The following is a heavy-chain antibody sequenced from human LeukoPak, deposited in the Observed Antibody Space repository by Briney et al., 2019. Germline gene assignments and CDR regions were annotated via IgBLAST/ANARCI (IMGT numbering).Heavy chain of an antibody. V-gene: IGHV3-23*01. Sequence: GGSLRLSCAASGFTFTTYAMSWVRQAPGKGLEWVSAITSSGSNTYFADSVKGRFTISRDNSKNTLYLQMNSLRAEDTAVYLCAKRDTSDSYYFDYWGQGTLVTVFS. J-gene: IGHJ4*02. CDR1: GFTFTTYA. CDR2: ITSSGSNT. D-gene: IGHD3-22*01. CDR3: AKRDTSDSYYFDY.